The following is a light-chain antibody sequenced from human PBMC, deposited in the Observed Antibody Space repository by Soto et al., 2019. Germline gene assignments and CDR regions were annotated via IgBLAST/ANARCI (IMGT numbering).Light chain of an antibody. Sequence: EIVMTQSPATLSVSPGERATLSCRASQSVSSNLAWYQQKPGQAPMLLIYGASTRATGIPARFSGSGSGTEFTLTISSLQSEDFAVYYCQQYSNWPPITFGQGTRLEIK. CDR3: QQYSNWPPIT. V-gene: IGKV3-15*01. CDR2: GAS. CDR1: QSVSSN. J-gene: IGKJ5*01.